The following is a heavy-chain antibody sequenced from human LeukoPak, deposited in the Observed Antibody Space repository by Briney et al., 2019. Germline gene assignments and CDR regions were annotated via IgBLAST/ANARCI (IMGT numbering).Heavy chain of an antibody. J-gene: IGHJ6*02. CDR2: IYYSGSST. D-gene: IGHD3-10*01. V-gene: IGHV4-59*01. CDR1: GGSMSGFF. CDR3: ARTSRHFYGSGTNLTPWPAGMDV. Sequence: PSETLSLTCTVSGGSMSGFFWTGIRQPPGRELEWIGSIYYSGSSTKYNPSLKSRVTISVDTSKSQFSLNLDSATAADTAVYYCARTSRHFYGSGTNLTPWPAGMDVWGQGTTVTVSS.